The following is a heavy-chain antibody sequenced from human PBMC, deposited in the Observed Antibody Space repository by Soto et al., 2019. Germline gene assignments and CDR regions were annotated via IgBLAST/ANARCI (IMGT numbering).Heavy chain of an antibody. D-gene: IGHD3-3*01. CDR1: GLTFSSYA. CDR2: ISGSGGST. Sequence: EVQLLESGGGLVQPGGSLRLSCAASGLTFSSYAMSCVRQAPGKGLEWVAAISGSGGSTYYADTVKGRFTISSDNSKTTLYLQMNSLRAEHTAVDYCAKFSNDFWSGLGVRGQGTTVTVSS. CDR3: AKFSNDFWSGLGV. J-gene: IGHJ6*02. V-gene: IGHV3-23*01.